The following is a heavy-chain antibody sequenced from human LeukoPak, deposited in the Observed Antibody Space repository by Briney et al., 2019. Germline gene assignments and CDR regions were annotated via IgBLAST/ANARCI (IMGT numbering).Heavy chain of an antibody. Sequence: PGGSLRLSCAASGFTFSSYGMHWVRQAPGKGLEWVAVISYDGSNKYYADSVKGRFTISRDNSKNTLYLQMNSLRAEDTAVYYCAKEYIFPGKAPIASAGTPSDYWGQGTLVTVSS. J-gene: IGHJ4*02. D-gene: IGHD6-13*01. CDR2: ISYDGSNK. CDR3: AKEYIFPGKAPIASAGTPSDY. CDR1: GFTFSSYG. V-gene: IGHV3-30*18.